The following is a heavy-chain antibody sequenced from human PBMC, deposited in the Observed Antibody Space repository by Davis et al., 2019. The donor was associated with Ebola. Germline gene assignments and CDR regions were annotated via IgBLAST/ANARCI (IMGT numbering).Heavy chain of an antibody. CDR3: PTDIGNYFGY. V-gene: IGHV3-15*01. D-gene: IGHD3-10*01. Sequence: GESLKISCAASGFTFSNAWMSWVRQAPGKGLEWVGRIKSKTDGGTTDYAAPVKGRFTISSDDSKNTLYLQMNSLKTEDTAVYYCPTDIGNYFGYWGQGTLVTVSS. J-gene: IGHJ4*02. CDR2: IKSKTDGGTT. CDR1: GFTFSNAW.